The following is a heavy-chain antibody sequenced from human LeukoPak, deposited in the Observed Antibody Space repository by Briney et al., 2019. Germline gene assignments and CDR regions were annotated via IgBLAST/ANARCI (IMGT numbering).Heavy chain of an antibody. D-gene: IGHD2-2*01. J-gene: IGHJ5*01. Sequence: PSETLSLTCSVSNVSISSGGSYWSWIRQPPGKGLEWIGYIYHTGSTYYNPSLKSRVTISVDRSKNQFSLNLNSVTAADTAVYHCARGLAPWYQLTFFDSWGQGTPVTVSS. V-gene: IGHV4-30-2*01. CDR1: NVSISSGGSY. CDR2: IYHTGST. CDR3: ARGLAPWYQLTFFDS.